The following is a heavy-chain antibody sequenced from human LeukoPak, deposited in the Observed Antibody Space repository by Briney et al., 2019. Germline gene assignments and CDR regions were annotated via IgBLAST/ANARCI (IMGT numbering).Heavy chain of an antibody. J-gene: IGHJ6*03. CDR3: ARGPVNWKVSYYYYYMDV. CDR2: INHSGST. D-gene: IGHD1-20*01. CDR1: GGSFSGYY. V-gene: IGHV4-34*01. Sequence: PSETLSLTCAVYGGSFSGYYWSWIRQPPGKGLEWIGEINHSGSTNYNPSLKSRVTISVDTSKNQFSLKLSSVTAADTAVYYCARGPVNWKVSYYYYYMDVWGKGTTVTVSS.